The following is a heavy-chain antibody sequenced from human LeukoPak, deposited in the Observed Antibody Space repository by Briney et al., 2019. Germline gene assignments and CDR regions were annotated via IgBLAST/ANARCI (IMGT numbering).Heavy chain of an antibody. D-gene: IGHD1-26*01. Sequence: GGSLRLSCAASEFTFSTYWMHWVRQAPGKGLVWVSRISSDGRSTSYADSVKGRFTISRDNAKTTLYLQMNRLRAEDTAVYYCARSDGSYYGKFDSWGQGTLVTVSS. J-gene: IGHJ4*02. CDR3: ARSDGSYYGKFDS. V-gene: IGHV3-74*01. CDR2: ISSDGRST. CDR1: EFTFSTYW.